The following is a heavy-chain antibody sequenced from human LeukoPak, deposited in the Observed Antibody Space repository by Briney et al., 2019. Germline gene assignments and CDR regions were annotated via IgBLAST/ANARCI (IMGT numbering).Heavy chain of an antibody. J-gene: IGHJ4*02. CDR2: INPSGGST. D-gene: IGHD6-13*01. CDR3: AREVISSSWFPFDY. Sequence: ASVKVSCKASGYTFINYYIHWVRQAPGQGLEWVGIINPSGGSTTYAQKFQGRVTMTRDTSISTAYMELSRLRSDDTAMYYCAREVISSSWFPFDYWGQGTLVTVSS. CDR1: GYTFINYY. V-gene: IGHV1-46*01.